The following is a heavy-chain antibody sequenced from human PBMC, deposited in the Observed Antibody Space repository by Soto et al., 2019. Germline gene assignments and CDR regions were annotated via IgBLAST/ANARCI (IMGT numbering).Heavy chain of an antibody. V-gene: IGHV3-23*01. CDR1: GFTFSSYA. CDR2: ISGSGGST. Sequence: EVQLLESGGGLVQPGGSLRLSCAASGFTFSSYAMSWVRQAPGKGLEWVSAISGSGGSTYYADSVKGRFTISRDNSKNTLDLQMNSLRAEDTAVYSCAKWGPVFGVVIMPLDYYHMDVWGKGTTVTVSS. J-gene: IGHJ6*03. CDR3: AKWGPVFGVVIMPLDYYHMDV. D-gene: IGHD3-3*01.